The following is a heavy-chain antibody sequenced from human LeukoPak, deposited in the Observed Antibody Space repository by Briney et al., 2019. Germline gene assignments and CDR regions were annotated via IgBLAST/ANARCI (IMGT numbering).Heavy chain of an antibody. V-gene: IGHV3-53*01. D-gene: IGHD1-26*01. CDR1: GFTVSSNY. CDR3: AREGNGSYYFDY. J-gene: IGHJ4*02. CDR2: IYSGGST. Sequence: PGGSLRLSCAASGFTVSSNYMSWVRQAPGKGLEWVSVIYSGGSTYYADSVKGRFTVSRDNSKNTLYLQMNSLRAEDTAVYYCAREGNGSYYFDYWGQGTLVTVSS.